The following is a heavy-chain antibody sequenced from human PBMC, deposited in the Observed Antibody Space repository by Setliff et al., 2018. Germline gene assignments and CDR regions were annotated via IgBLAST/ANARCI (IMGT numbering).Heavy chain of an antibody. D-gene: IGHD5-18*01. CDR2: IYHGGKT. CDR3: ARVGPTGYSYGSHYYYYMDV. Sequence: SETLSLTCTVSGGSISSGVYYWGWIRQPPGKGLEWIGRIYHGGKTYYNTSLESRLTISVDTSKNQFSLKLRSVTAADTAVYYCARVGPTGYSYGSHYYYYMDVWGKGTTVTVSS. CDR1: GGSISSGVYY. V-gene: IGHV4-39*01. J-gene: IGHJ6*03.